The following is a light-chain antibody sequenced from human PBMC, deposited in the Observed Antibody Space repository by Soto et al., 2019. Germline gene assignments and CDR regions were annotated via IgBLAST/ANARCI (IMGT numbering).Light chain of an antibody. V-gene: IGLV1-40*01. CDR1: SSNLGAGYD. CDR2: GNR. Sequence: QLVLTQPPSVSGAPGQRVTLSCTGNSSNLGAGYDVHWYQQLPGAAPKLVIFGNRNRPSGVPERFSGSKSGTSASLAITGLQAEDEADYYGQAYDYSLTASVFGGGTKLTVL. J-gene: IGLJ3*02. CDR3: QAYDYSLTASV.